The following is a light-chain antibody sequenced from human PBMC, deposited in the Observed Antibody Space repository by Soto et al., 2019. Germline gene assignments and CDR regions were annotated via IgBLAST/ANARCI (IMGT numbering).Light chain of an antibody. V-gene: IGLV2-8*01. J-gene: IGLJ1*01. Sequence: QSALTQPPSASGSPGQSVTISCTGTSSDVGGYKYVSWYQHHPGKAPKLMIYEVSKRPSGVPDRFSGSKSGNTASLTVSGLQAEDEADYYCSSYAGSNNYVFGTGTKLTVL. CDR3: SSYAGSNNYV. CDR1: SSDVGGYKY. CDR2: EVS.